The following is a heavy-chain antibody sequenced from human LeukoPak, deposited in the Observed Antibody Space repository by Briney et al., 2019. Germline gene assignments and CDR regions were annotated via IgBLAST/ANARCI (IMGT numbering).Heavy chain of an antibody. CDR3: ARIPLNLGHCTTSRCRPSPDY. D-gene: IGHD2-8*01. V-gene: IGHV1-2*02. CDR1: GYNFTDYY. CDR2: LNPKIGGT. Sequence: ASVKVSCKASGYNFTDYYLHWVRQAPGQGLGWMGWLNPKIGGTNYAQKFRGRVTLARDTSISTAYMEMSSLKSDDTAVYYCARIPLNLGHCTTSRCRPSPDYWGQGSLVTVSS. J-gene: IGHJ4*02.